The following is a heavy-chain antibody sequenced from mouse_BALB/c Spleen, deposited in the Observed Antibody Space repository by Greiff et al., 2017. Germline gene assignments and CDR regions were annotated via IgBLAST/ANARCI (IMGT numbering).Heavy chain of an antibody. V-gene: IGHV1-80*01. CDR3: ARAGTYYYGSSYMNFDY. CDR1: GYAFSSYW. J-gene: IGHJ2*01. CDR2: IYPGDGDT. D-gene: IGHD1-1*01. Sequence: QVQLQQSGAELVRPGSSVKISCKASGYAFSSYWMNWVKQRPGQGLEWIGQIYPGDGDTNYNGKFKGKATLTADKSSSTAYIQLSSLTSEDSAVYFCARAGTYYYGSSYMNFDYWGQGTTLTVSS.